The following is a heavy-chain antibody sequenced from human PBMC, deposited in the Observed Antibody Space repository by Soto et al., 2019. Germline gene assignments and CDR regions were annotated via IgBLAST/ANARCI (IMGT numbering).Heavy chain of an antibody. CDR2: VHYSGST. CDR1: GGSISGSSYY. J-gene: IGHJ4*02. Sequence: KPSETLSLTCTVSGGSISGSSYYWGWIRQPPGKGLECIGSVHYSGSTDYNPSLKSRVTISVDTSKNQFSLKLSSVTAADTAVYFCASFSGATYGDYGGGIKYWGQGTLVTVSS. CDR3: ASFSGATYGDYGGGIKY. V-gene: IGHV4-39*01. D-gene: IGHD4-17*01.